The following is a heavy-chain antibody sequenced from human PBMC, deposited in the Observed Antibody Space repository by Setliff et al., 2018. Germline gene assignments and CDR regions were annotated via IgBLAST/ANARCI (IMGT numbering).Heavy chain of an antibody. CDR2: VDFSGKT. D-gene: IGHD3-10*01. V-gene: IGHV4-30-4*08. J-gene: IGHJ4*02. Sequence: LSLTCTVSGASTNSGDYYWSWIRQRPGKALEYIGYVDFSGKTDYNPSLKSRLTMSFDTSKNQFSLRLRSVSAADTAVYFCARRYFDSGSYFYFDYWGQGTLVTVAS. CDR3: ARRYFDSGSYFYFDY. CDR1: GASTNSGDYY.